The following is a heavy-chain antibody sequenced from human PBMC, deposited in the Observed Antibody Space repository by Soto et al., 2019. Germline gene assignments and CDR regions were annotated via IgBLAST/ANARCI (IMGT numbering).Heavy chain of an antibody. J-gene: IGHJ4*02. V-gene: IGHV5-51*01. CDR1: GYSFTNYC. CDR3: ARPSDVGLASSFEY. Sequence: PGESLQISFQGSGYSFTNYCIGWVRQMPGTGLEWLGIIYPGNSNTRYSPSFEGQVTMSADKSINTAYLQWSSLRASDTAIYFCARPSDVGLASSFEYWGQGTQVTVSS. CDR2: IYPGNSNT.